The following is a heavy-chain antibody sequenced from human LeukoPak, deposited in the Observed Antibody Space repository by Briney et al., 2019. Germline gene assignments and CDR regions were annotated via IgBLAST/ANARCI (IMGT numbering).Heavy chain of an antibody. V-gene: IGHV3-30*18. D-gene: IGHD3-10*01. CDR1: GFTFSSYG. Sequence: GGSLRLSCAASGFTFSSYGMHWVRQAPGKGLEWLAVISYYGSNKYYADSVKGRFTISRDNSKNTLYLQMNRLRAEDTDVYYCAKDDYYGSGSYYKYPQVAFDIWGQGTMVSVS. CDR3: AKDDYYGSGSYYKYPQVAFDI. J-gene: IGHJ3*02. CDR2: ISYYGSNK.